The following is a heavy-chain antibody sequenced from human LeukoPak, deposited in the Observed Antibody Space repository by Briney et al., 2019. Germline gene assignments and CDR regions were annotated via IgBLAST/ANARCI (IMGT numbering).Heavy chain of an antibody. CDR3: AKGDSVVITTYFDY. CDR1: GFTFSSYA. Sequence: GGSLRLSCAASGFTFSSYAMHWVRQAPGKGLEWVAVILYDGSNEYYADSVKGRFTISRDNSKNTLYLQMNSLRAEDTAVYYCAKGDSVVITTYFDYWGQGTLVTVSS. D-gene: IGHD3-22*01. J-gene: IGHJ4*02. CDR2: ILYDGSNE. V-gene: IGHV3-30-3*01.